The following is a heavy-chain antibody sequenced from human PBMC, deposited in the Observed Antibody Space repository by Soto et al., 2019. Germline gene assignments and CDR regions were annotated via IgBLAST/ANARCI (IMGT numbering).Heavy chain of an antibody. D-gene: IGHD3-3*01. V-gene: IGHV3-7*03. CDR1: GFTFSSYW. CDR2: ITQDGSEK. J-gene: IGHJ5*02. Sequence: EVQLVESGGGLFKPVGSLRLSCAASGFTFSSYWMSWVRQAPGKGLEWVANITQDGSEKYYVDSVKGRFTISRDNTKNSLYLQMNSLRDEDTAVYYCAREGPAIFGVVIIRGLFDPWGQGTLVNVSS. CDR3: AREGPAIFGVVIIRGLFDP.